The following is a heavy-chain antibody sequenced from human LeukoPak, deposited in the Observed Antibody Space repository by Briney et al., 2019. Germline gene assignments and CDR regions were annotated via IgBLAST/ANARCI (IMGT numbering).Heavy chain of an antibody. J-gene: IGHJ5*02. CDR1: GFTFISYN. V-gene: IGHV3-21*01. D-gene: IGHD2-2*01. Sequence: PGGSLRLSCAASGFTFISYNMNWVPQAPGKGLEWVSSITSYSGHIYYADSVKGRFTISRDNGKRSLFLQMDSLRAEETAVYYCARDRGGGSVLVPAETWGQGTLVTVSS. CDR3: ARDRGGGSVLVPAET. CDR2: ITSYSGHI.